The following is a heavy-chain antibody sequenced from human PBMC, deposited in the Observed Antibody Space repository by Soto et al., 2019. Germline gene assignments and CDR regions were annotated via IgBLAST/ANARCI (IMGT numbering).Heavy chain of an antibody. CDR1: GFSFSSYW. CDR2: IKEDGNEK. V-gene: IGHV3-7*01. Sequence: EVQLVESGTGLVQPGGSLRLSCAASGFSFSSYWMSWVRQAPGKGLEWVANIKEDGNEKYYVDSMKGRFTISRDNAKNSLYLQMNSLRVEDTAVYYCVRVNSAYGRPYWYFDLWGRGTLVTVSS. J-gene: IGHJ2*01. CDR3: VRVNSAYGRPYWYFDL. D-gene: IGHD3-10*01.